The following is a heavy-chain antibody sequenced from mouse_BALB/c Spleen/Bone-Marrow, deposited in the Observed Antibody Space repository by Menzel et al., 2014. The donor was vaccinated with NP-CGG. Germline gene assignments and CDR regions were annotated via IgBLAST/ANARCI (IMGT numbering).Heavy chain of an antibody. D-gene: IGHD4-1*01. V-gene: IGHV1S56*01. CDR1: GYTFTSHY. Sequence: VQLQESGPELVKPGASVKMSCKASGYTFTSHYIHWVKQRPGQGLEWIGWIYPGDGSTKYNEKFKGKTTLTADKSSSTAYMLLSSLTSEDSAIYFCARKENWAYAMDYWGQGTSVTVSS. CDR3: ARKENWAYAMDY. CDR2: IYPGDGST. J-gene: IGHJ4*01.